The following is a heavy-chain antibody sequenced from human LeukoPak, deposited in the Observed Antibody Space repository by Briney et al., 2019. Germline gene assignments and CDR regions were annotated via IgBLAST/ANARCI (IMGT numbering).Heavy chain of an antibody. D-gene: IGHD2-2*03. J-gene: IGHJ1*01. V-gene: IGHV4-34*01. CDR3: ARTQIVGWILKYFQH. CDR2: VNDSGDT. CDR1: GGSFSGYY. Sequence: ASETLSLTCAVYGGSFSGYYWSWIRQTPGKWLEWIGEVNDSGDTNNNPSLKSRVTISLDSSKNQVSLKLSSVTAADTAVYYCARTQIVGWILKYFQHWGQGTLVTVSS.